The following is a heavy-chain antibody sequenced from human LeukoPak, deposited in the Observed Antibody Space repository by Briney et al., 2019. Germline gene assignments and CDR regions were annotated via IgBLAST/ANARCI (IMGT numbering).Heavy chain of an antibody. V-gene: IGHV3-9*01. Sequence: GGSLRLSCAASGFTFNDYAMHWVRQAPGKGLEWVSGISWNSGTIGYADSVKGRFTISRDNAKNSLYLQMNSLRAEDTALYYCAKEVPYGSGSYYDYWGQGTLVTVSS. J-gene: IGHJ4*02. D-gene: IGHD3-10*01. CDR1: GFTFNDYA. CDR2: ISWNSGTI. CDR3: AKEVPYGSGSYYDY.